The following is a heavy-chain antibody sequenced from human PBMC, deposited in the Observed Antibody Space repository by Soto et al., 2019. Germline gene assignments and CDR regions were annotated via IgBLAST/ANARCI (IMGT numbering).Heavy chain of an antibody. D-gene: IGHD3-10*01. CDR1: GGTFSSYA. Sequence: SVKVSCKASGGTFSSYAISWVRQAPGQGLEWMGGIIPIFGTANYAQKFQGRATITADEHTSTAYMELSSLRSEDTAVYYCARVVTPHSYKSAYYVDYWGEGTLVTVSS. V-gene: IGHV1-69*13. J-gene: IGHJ4*02. CDR3: ARVVTPHSYKSAYYVDY. CDR2: IIPIFGTA.